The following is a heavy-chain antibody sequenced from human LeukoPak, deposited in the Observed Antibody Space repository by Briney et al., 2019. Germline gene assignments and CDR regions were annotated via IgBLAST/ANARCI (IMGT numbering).Heavy chain of an antibody. CDR2: ISYDGSNK. J-gene: IGHJ4*02. V-gene: IGHV3-30*04. CDR3: ARSPLYGSGSYYHDY. D-gene: IGHD3-10*01. Sequence: GGSLRLSCAASGFTFSSYAMPWVRKAPGKGLEWVAVISYDGSNKYYADSVKGRFTISRDNSKNTLYLQMNSLRTEDTAVYYCARSPLYGSGSYYHDYWGQGTLVTVSS. CDR1: GFTFSSYA.